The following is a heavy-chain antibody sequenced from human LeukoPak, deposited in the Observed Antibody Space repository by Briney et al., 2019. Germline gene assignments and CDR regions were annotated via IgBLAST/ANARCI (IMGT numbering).Heavy chain of an antibody. CDR1: GFTFSSYA. J-gene: IGHJ4*02. Sequence: LPGGSLRLSCAASGFTFSSYAMSWVRQAPGKGLEWVSAISGSGGSTYYADSVKGRLTISRDNSKNTLYQQMNSLRAEDTAVYYCAKDELYSSSGYFDYWGQGTLVTVSS. CDR3: AKDELYSSSGYFDY. CDR2: ISGSGGST. V-gene: IGHV3-23*01. D-gene: IGHD6-13*01.